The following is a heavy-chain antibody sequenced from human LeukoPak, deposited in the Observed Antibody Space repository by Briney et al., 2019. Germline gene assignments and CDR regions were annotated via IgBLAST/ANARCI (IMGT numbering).Heavy chain of an antibody. CDR1: GYTFSSYG. V-gene: IGHV1-18*01. Sequence: GASVKVSCKASGYTFSSYGIAWVRQAPGQGLEWMGWISGYNGNTNYAQKLPGRVSMTTDTSTTTAYMELRSLTSDDTALYYCARSSLGTITAGPFDYWGQGTLVTVSS. D-gene: IGHD5-12*01. CDR2: ISGYNGNT. CDR3: ARSSLGTITAGPFDY. J-gene: IGHJ4*02.